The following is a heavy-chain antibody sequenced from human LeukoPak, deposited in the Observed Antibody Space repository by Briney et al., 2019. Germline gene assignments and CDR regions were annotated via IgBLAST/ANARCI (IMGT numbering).Heavy chain of an antibody. Sequence: ASVKVSCKVSGYTLTELSMHWVRQAPGKGLEWMGGFDPEDGETIYAQKFQGRVTMTEDTSTDTAYMELSSLRSEDTAVYYCATGWNYRSWSGAPLQNWFDPWGQGTLVTVSS. CDR3: ATGWNYRSWSGAPLQNWFDP. CDR1: GYTLTELS. D-gene: IGHD1-7*01. J-gene: IGHJ5*02. CDR2: FDPEDGET. V-gene: IGHV1-24*01.